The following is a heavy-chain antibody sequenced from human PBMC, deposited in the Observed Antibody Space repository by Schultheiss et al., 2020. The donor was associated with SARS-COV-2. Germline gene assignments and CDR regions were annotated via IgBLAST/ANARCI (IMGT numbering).Heavy chain of an antibody. Sequence: SETLSLTCAVSGYSISSGGYYWSWIRQHPGKGLEWIGRIYTSGSTNYNPSLKSRVTISVDTSKNQFSLKLSSVTAADTAVYYCARGGDTMVPRGRYYYYYGMDVWGQGTTVTVSS. D-gene: IGHD3-10*01. CDR1: GYSISSGGYY. V-gene: IGHV4-61*02. CDR3: ARGGDTMVPRGRYYYYYGMDV. CDR2: IYTSGST. J-gene: IGHJ6*02.